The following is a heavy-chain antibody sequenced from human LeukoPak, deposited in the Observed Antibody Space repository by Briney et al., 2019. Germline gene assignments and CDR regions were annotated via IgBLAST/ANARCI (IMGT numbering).Heavy chain of an antibody. CDR3: ARGSTYNYDGSGFDF. CDR1: GFTFSSYA. J-gene: IGHJ4*02. V-gene: IGHV3-30-3*01. CDR2: ISYDGSNK. D-gene: IGHD3-22*01. Sequence: PGRSLRLSCAASGFTFSSYAMHWVRQAPGKGLEWVAVISYDGSNKYYADSVKGRFTISRDNSKNTLYLQMNSLRAEDTAVYYCARGSTYNYDGSGFDFWGQGTLVAVSS.